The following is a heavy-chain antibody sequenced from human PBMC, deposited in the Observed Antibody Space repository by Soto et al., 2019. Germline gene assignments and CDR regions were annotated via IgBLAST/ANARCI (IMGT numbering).Heavy chain of an antibody. D-gene: IGHD2-8*01. CDR1: GFTFSNFE. CDR2: INTAGSTK. CDR3: AKDSAAGYCSNGVCYMGYYFEY. V-gene: IGHV3-48*03. Sequence: GGSLRLSCAASGFTFSNFEMHWVRQAPGKGLEWVSYINTAGSTKYYAESVKGRFTISRDNAKNSLYLQMNSLRAEDTAFYYCAKDSAAGYCSNGVCYMGYYFEYWGQGTLVTVSS. J-gene: IGHJ4*02.